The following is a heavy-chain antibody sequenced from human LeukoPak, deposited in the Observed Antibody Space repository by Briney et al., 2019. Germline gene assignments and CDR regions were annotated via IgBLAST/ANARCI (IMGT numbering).Heavy chain of an antibody. CDR2: INAGNGNT. CDR1: GYTFTSYI. Sequence: ASVKVSCKASGYTFTSYIMHWVRQAPGQSLEWMGWINAGNGNTKYAQNFQGRVTITRDTSASTAYMELSSLRYEDTAVYYCARALDAFDIWGQGTMVTVSS. CDR3: ARALDAFDI. J-gene: IGHJ3*02. V-gene: IGHV1-3*01.